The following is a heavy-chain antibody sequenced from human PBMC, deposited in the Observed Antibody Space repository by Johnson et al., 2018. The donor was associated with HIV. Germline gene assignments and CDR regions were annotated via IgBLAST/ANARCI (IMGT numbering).Heavy chain of an antibody. Sequence: VQLVESGGGLVKPGGSLRLSCAASGFTFSCYDVHWVRQATGKGLEWVSPIGTAGDTYYPGSVKGRFTISRDNSKNTLYLQMGSLRAEDMAVYYCARPLGGSVDAFDIWGQGTMVTVSS. CDR2: IGTAGDT. J-gene: IGHJ3*02. V-gene: IGHV3-13*01. CDR3: ARPLGGSVDAFDI. CDR1: GFTFSCYD. D-gene: IGHD1-26*01.